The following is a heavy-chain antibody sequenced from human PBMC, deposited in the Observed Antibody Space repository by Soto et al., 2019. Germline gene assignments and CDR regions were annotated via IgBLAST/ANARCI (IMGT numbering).Heavy chain of an antibody. D-gene: IGHD2-21*02. CDR3: ATTYCGGDCWYLPNAFDI. CDR2: IIPIFGTA. J-gene: IGHJ3*02. Sequence: SVKVSCKASGGTFSSYAISWVRQAPGQGLEWMGGIIPIFGTANYAQKFQGRVTITADESTSTAYMELSSLRSEDTAVYYCATTYCGGDCWYLPNAFDIWGQGTMVTV. V-gene: IGHV1-69*13. CDR1: GGTFSSYA.